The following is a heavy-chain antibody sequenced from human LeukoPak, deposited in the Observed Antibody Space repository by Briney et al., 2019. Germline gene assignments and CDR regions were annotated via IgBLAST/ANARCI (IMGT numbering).Heavy chain of an antibody. CDR1: GGSISTYY. J-gene: IGHJ4*02. V-gene: IGHV4-4*07. D-gene: IGHD5-18*01. CDR3: ARSWIRDWYYFDY. CDR2: IHTSGST. Sequence: PSETLSLTCTVSGGSISTYYWSWIRQPAGKGLEWMRHIHTSGSTNYNPSLKSRVTMSVDTSKNQFSLKLSSVTAADTAVYYCARSWIRDWYYFDYWGQGTLVTVSS.